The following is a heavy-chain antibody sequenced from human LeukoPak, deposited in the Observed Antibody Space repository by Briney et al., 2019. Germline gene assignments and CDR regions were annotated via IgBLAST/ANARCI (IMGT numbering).Heavy chain of an antibody. V-gene: IGHV4-59*12. D-gene: IGHD3-10*01. CDR2: IYYSGST. Sequence: SETLSLTCTVSGGSINSYYWSWIRQPPGKGLEWIGYIYYSGSTNYNPSLKSRVTISIDTSKNQFSLKLSSVTAADTAVYYCASRAMGGFGEYPRWGQGILVTVSS. J-gene: IGHJ4*02. CDR1: GGSINSYY. CDR3: ASRAMGGFGEYPR.